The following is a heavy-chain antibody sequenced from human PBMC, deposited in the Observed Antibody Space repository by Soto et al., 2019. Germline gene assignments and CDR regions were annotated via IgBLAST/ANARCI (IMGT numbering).Heavy chain of an antibody. J-gene: IGHJ4*02. CDR3: ARVGY. Sequence: VGLLRLSCKACECNFIRVSMNWVRQVPGKGLEWVASISSGSSDTWYADSVKGRFIISRDNAQNSLFLQMNTLRPEDTAMYYCARVGYWGPGTQVSVSS. CDR2: ISSGSSDT. V-gene: IGHV3-21*01. CDR1: ECNFIRVS.